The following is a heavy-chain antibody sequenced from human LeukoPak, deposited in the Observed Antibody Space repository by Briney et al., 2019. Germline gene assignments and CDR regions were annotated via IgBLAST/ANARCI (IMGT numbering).Heavy chain of an antibody. CDR2: IIPIFGTA. CDR1: GDTFSSYA. J-gene: IGHJ4*02. Sequence: SVKVSCKASGDTFSSYAISWVRQAPGQGLERMGGIIPIFGTANYAQKFQGRVTITADESTSIAYMELSSLRSEDTAVYYCARGDGGEQQLVLGYWGQGTLVTVSS. D-gene: IGHD6-13*01. CDR3: ARGDGGEQQLVLGY. V-gene: IGHV1-69*13.